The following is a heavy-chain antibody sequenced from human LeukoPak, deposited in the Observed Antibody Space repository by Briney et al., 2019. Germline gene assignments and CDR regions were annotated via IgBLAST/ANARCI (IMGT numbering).Heavy chain of an antibody. CDR1: GFTFSSYD. V-gene: IGHV3-13*01. D-gene: IGHD6-19*01. CDR2: IGTADDT. CDR3: ARAVAGAGWFDP. J-gene: IGHJ5*02. Sequence: GGSLRLSCAASGFTFSSYDMHWVRHVTGKGLEWVSAIGTADDTYYAGSVKGRFTISRENAKNSLYLQMSSLRAGDTAVYYCARAVAGAGWFDPWGQGALVTVSS.